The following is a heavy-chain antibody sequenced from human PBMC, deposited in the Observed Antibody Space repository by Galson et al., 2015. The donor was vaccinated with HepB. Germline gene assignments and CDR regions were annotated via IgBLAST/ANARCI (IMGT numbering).Heavy chain of an antibody. CDR1: GFTFSDYY. CDR2: ISSSSSYT. Sequence: PRLSCAASGFTFSDYYMSWIRQAPGKGLEWVSYISSSSSYTNYADSVKGRFTIPRDNAKNSLYLQMNSLRAEDTAVYYCARGGGSSGWLNWFDPWGQGTLVTVSS. D-gene: IGHD6-19*01. CDR3: ARGGGSSGWLNWFDP. J-gene: IGHJ5*02. V-gene: IGHV3-11*06.